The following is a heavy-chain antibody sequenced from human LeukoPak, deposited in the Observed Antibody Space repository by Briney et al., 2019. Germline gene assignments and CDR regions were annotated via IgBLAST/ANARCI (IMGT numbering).Heavy chain of an antibody. J-gene: IGHJ6*02. CDR2: ISGSGGST. CDR3: ARGVGSGKYYYYYYGMDV. V-gene: IGHV3-23*01. CDR1: GFTFSSYA. Sequence: GGSLRLSCAASGFTFSSYAMSWVRQAPGKGLEWVSAISGSGGSTYYADSVKGRFTISRDNSKNTLYLQMNSLRAEDTAVYYCARGVGSGKYYYYYYGMDVWGQGTTVTVSS. D-gene: IGHD3-10*01.